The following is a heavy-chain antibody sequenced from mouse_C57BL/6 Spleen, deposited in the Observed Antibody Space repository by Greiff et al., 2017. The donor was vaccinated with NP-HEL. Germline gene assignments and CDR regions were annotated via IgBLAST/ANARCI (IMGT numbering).Heavy chain of an antibody. V-gene: IGHV1-63*01. D-gene: IGHD1-1*02. CDR3: ARGWSYYFDY. CDR2: LYPGGGYT. J-gene: IGHJ2*01. CDR1: GYTFTNYW. Sequence: QVQLQQSGAELVRPGTSVKMSCKASGYTFTNYWIGWAKQRPGHGLEWIGDLYPGGGYTNYNEKFKGKATLTADKSSSTAYMQFSSLTSEDSAIYYCARGWSYYFDYWGQGTTLTVSS.